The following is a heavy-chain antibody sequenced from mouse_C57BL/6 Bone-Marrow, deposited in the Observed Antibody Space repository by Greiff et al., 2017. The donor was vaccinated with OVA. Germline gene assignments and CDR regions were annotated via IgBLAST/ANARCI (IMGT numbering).Heavy chain of an antibody. CDR1: GFSLSTFGMG. CDR3: ARIKAYYSNTRLYYFDY. CDR2: IWWDDDK. Sequence: QVQLKESGPGILQPSQTLSLTCSFSGFSLSTFGMGVGWIRQPSGQGLEWLAHIWWDDDKYYNPALKSRLTISKDTSKNQVFLKIANVDTADTATYYCARIKAYYSNTRLYYFDYWGQGTTLTVSS. J-gene: IGHJ2*01. D-gene: IGHD2-5*01. V-gene: IGHV8-8*01.